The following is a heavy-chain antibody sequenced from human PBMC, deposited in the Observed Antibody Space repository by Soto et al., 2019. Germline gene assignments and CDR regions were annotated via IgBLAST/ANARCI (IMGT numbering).Heavy chain of an antibody. V-gene: IGHV3-21*01. CDR3: AFSGSGSYSNVADAFDI. D-gene: IGHD3-10*01. J-gene: IGHJ3*02. Sequence: GGSLRISCAASGFTFSSYSMNWVRQAPGKGQEWVSSISSSGTYIYYADSVKGRFTISRDNAKNSLYLQMNSLRAEDTAVYYCAFSGSGSYSNVADAFDICGQGTMVTVSS. CDR1: GFTFSSYS. CDR2: ISSSGTYI.